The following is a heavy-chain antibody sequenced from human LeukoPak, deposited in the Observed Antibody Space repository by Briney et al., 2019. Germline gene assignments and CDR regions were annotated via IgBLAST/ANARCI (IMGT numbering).Heavy chain of an antibody. V-gene: IGHV4-34*01. D-gene: IGHD6-19*01. J-gene: IGHJ4*02. Sequence: PETLSLTCAVYGESFSGYYWSWIRQPPGKGLEWIGEINHSGSINYNPSLKSRVTISVDTSKNQFSLKLSSVTAADTAMYYCTRGGGSGWYLDYWGQGALVTASS. CDR2: INHSGSI. CDR1: GESFSGYY. CDR3: TRGGGSGWYLDY.